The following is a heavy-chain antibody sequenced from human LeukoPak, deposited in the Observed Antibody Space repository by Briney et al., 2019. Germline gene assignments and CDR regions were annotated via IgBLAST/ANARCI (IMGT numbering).Heavy chain of an antibody. J-gene: IGHJ4*02. CDR3: ARDAVPYSSSWIPGY. V-gene: IGHV4-31*03. D-gene: IGHD6-13*01. Sequence: SETLSLTCTVSGGSISSGGYYWSWIRQHPGKGLEWIGYIYNGGSTNYNPSLKSRVTISVDTSKNQFSLKLSSVTAADTAVFCCARDAVPYSSSWIPGYWGQGTLVTVSS. CDR1: GGSISSGGYY. CDR2: IYNGGST.